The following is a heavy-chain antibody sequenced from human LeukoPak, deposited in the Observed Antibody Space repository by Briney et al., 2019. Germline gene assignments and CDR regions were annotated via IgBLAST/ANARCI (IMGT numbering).Heavy chain of an antibody. Sequence: SGGSLRLSCAASGFPFSTHALGWVRQAPGERLEWVSTISGSGRNTYYADSVRGRFIISRDNSKNTLYLQMSSLTVEDTALYYCAARPPVAVAGPFDYWGQGTLVTVSS. V-gene: IGHV3-23*01. CDR1: GFPFSTHA. J-gene: IGHJ4*02. CDR3: AARPPVAVAGPFDY. D-gene: IGHD6-19*01. CDR2: ISGSGRNT.